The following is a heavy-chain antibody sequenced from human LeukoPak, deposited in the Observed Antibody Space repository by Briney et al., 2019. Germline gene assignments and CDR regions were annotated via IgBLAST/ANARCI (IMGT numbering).Heavy chain of an antibody. J-gene: IGHJ4*02. CDR3: ARDEYYYDSSGYPGG. CDR2: IIPIFGTA. D-gene: IGHD3-22*01. Sequence: ASVKVSCKASGGTFSSYAISWVRQAPGQGLEWMGRIIPIFGTANYAQKFQGRVTITTDESTSTAYMELSSLRTEDTAVYYCARDEYYYDSSGYPGGWGQGTLVTVSS. CDR1: GGTFSSYA. V-gene: IGHV1-69*05.